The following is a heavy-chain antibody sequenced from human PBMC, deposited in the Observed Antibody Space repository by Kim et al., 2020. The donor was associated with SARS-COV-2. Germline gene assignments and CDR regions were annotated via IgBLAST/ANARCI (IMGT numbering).Heavy chain of an antibody. V-gene: IGHV1-3*01. D-gene: IGHD2-15*01. CDR1: GYAFDDYA. CDR3: ARYCSGDKCNQQFAFDI. J-gene: IGHJ3*02. Sequence: ASVKVSCKASGYAFDDYAVHWVRRAPGESLEWMGWISGGRGDTKYSEKFLGRVTLTRDTSANTAYMELSSLRSEDAAVYYCARYCSGDKCNQQFAFDIWGQGTLLTVSS. CDR2: ISGGRGDT.